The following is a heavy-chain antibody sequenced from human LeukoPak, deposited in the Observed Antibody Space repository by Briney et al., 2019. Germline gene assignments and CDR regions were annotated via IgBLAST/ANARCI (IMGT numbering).Heavy chain of an antibody. Sequence: GGSLRLSCAASGFTFSSYAMHWVRQAPGKGLEWVAVISYDGSNKYYADSVKGRFTISRDNSKNTLYLQMNSLRAEDTAVYYCAKEKGSGSNYYYGMDVWGQGTTVTVSS. J-gene: IGHJ6*02. CDR3: AKEKGSGSNYYYGMDV. CDR2: ISYDGSNK. CDR1: GFTFSSYA. V-gene: IGHV3-30*04. D-gene: IGHD1-26*01.